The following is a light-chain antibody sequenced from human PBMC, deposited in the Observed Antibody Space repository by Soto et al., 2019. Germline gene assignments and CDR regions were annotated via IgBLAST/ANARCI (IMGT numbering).Light chain of an antibody. V-gene: IGLV2-14*01. Sequence: QSALTQPASVSGSPGQSITISCSGTSSDVGGYNYVSWYQQHPGKAPKLMIYEVSNRPSGISNRFSGSKSGNTSSLTISGLQSEDEADYYCSSFTSSSTWLFGGGNKLTVL. J-gene: IGLJ3*02. CDR2: EVS. CDR3: SSFTSSSTWL. CDR1: SSDVGGYNY.